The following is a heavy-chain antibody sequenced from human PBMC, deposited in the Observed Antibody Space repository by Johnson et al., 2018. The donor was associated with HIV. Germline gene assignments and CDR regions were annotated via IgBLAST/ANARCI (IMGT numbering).Heavy chain of an antibody. Sequence: QVQLVESGGDLVKPGGSLRLSCVASGFVFSDSHMSWIRQAPGKGLEWISYVSSGGSSIYYADSVRGRFTISRDNSKNTLYLQMNSLRAEDTAVSYCAGLRAARPRSFDIWGQGTMVTVSS. J-gene: IGHJ3*02. CDR1: GFVFSDSH. CDR2: VSSGGSSI. V-gene: IGHV3-11*01. CDR3: AGLRAARPRSFDI. D-gene: IGHD6-6*01.